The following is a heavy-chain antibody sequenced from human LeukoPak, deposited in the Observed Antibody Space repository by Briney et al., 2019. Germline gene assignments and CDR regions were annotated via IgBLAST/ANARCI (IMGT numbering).Heavy chain of an antibody. CDR1: GGSISSGSYY. D-gene: IGHD3-10*02. CDR3: ARKSDVGMSY. Sequence: SETLSLTCTVSGGSISSGSYYWSWIRQPAGKGLEWIGRIYTSGSTNYNPSLKSRVTISVDTSKNQFSLKLSSVTAADTAVYYCARKSDVGMSYWGQGTLVTVSS. CDR2: IYTSGST. J-gene: IGHJ4*02. V-gene: IGHV4-61*02.